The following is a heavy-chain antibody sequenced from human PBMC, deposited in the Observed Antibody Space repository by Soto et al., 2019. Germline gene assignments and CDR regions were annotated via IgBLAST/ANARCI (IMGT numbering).Heavy chain of an antibody. V-gene: IGHV4-59*01. J-gene: IGHJ4*02. CDR1: GGSISRNY. CDR2: IYYDGNT. CDR3: ARDPSGTYYLDS. Sequence: PDTLSVTWTVSGGSISRNYWNWIRQPPGKALEYIGYIYYDGNTNYNPSLKSRVTISVDTSKNQFSLTLNSLTAADTAVYYCARDPSGTYYLDSWGQGTLVTVSS. D-gene: IGHD1-26*01.